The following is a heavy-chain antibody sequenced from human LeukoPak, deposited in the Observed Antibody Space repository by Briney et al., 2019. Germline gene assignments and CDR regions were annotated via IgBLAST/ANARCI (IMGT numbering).Heavy chain of an antibody. V-gene: IGHV1-8*01. Sequence: ASVKVSCKASGYTFTSYDINWVRQATGQGLEWMGWMNPNSGNTGYAQKFQGRVTMTRNTSISTAYMELSSLRSEDTAVYYCARDLRSGWNYYYYGMDVWGQGTTVTSP. D-gene: IGHD6-19*01. CDR2: MNPNSGNT. CDR3: ARDLRSGWNYYYYGMDV. J-gene: IGHJ6*02. CDR1: GYTFTSYD.